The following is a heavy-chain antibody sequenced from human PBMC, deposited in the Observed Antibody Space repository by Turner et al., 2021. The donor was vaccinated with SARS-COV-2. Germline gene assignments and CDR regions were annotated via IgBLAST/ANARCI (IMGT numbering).Heavy chain of an antibody. D-gene: IGHD3-10*01. J-gene: IGHJ4*02. CDR2: IYYSGTT. CDR3: ARQAAGQGLDY. CDR1: GGSTSSRSYF. V-gene: IGHV4-39*01. Sequence: QVQLQESGPGLVKPSETLSLTCTVSGGSTSSRSYFWGWIRQPPTKELEWLGSIYYSGTTYYNPSLKIRVSLSIDPSKNQFSLNLTSVTAADTALFYCARQAAGQGLDYWGRGILVTVSS.